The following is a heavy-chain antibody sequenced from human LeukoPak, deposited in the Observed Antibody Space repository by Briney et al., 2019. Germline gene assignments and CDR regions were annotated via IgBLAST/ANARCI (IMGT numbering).Heavy chain of an antibody. D-gene: IGHD3-9*01. V-gene: IGHV3-23*01. CDR2: ISGSGGST. CDR3: AKEGDHDILTGYPRGIDY. CDR1: GFTFSSYT. Sequence: GGSLRLSCAASGFTFSSYTMNWVRQAPGKGLEWVSAISGSGGSTYYADSVKGRFTISRDNSKNTLYLQMNSLRAEDTAVYYCAKEGDHDILTGYPRGIDYWSQGTLVTVSS. J-gene: IGHJ4*02.